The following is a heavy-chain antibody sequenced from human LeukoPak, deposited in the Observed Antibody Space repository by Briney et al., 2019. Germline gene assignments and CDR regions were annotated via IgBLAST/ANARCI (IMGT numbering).Heavy chain of an antibody. CDR2: ISGSGGST. V-gene: IGHV3-23*01. CDR1: GFSFSSYA. CDR3: AKAIRLRRIAAAGVLSGYGMDV. Sequence: PGGSLRLSCAASGFSFSSYAMSWVRQAPGKGLEWVSAISGSGGSTYYADSVKGRFTISRDNSKNTLYLQMNSLRAEDTAVYYCAKAIRLRRIAAAGVLSGYGMDVWGQGTTVTVSS. D-gene: IGHD6-13*01. J-gene: IGHJ6*02.